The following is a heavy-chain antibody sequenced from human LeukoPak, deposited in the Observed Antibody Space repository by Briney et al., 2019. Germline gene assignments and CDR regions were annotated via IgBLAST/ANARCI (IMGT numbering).Heavy chain of an antibody. CDR3: ARDLRATIRGGFDY. V-gene: IGHV3-48*02. CDR1: GFTFSSYS. D-gene: IGHD5-24*01. Sequence: GGSLRLSCAASGFTFSSYSMIWVRQAPGEGLEWVSYISSSSSVIYYADSVKGRFTISRDNAKNSLYLQMNSLRDEDTAVYYCARDLRATIRGGFDYWGQGTLVTVS. CDR2: ISSSSSVI. J-gene: IGHJ4*02.